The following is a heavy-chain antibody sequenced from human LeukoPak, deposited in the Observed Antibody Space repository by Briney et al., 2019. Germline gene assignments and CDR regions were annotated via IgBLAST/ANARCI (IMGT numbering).Heavy chain of an antibody. J-gene: IGHJ4*02. V-gene: IGHV3-74*01. CDR3: ARDYDFDDY. CDR2: INSDGRST. D-gene: IGHD3-3*01. CDR1: GITFNRYW. Sequence: GGSLRLSCAASGITFNRYWMHLVRQAPGKGLVWVSHINSDGRSTNYADSVKGRFTISRDNAKNTLYLQMNSLRAEDTAVYYCARDYDFDDYWGQGTLVTVSS.